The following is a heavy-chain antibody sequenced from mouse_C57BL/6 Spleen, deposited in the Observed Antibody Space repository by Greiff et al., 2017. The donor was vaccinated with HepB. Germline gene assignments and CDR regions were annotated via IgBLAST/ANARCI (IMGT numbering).Heavy chain of an antibody. CDR3: ARTIYGSYLDY. D-gene: IGHD1-1*01. V-gene: IGHV1-69*01. CDR1: GYTFTSYW. J-gene: IGHJ4*01. CDR2: IDPSDSYT. Sequence: QVQLKQSGAELVMPGASVKLSCKASGYTFTSYWMHWVKQRPGQGLEWIGEIDPSDSYTNYNQKFKGKSTLTVDKSSSTAYMQLSSLTSEDSAVYYCARTIYGSYLDYWGQGTSVTVSS.